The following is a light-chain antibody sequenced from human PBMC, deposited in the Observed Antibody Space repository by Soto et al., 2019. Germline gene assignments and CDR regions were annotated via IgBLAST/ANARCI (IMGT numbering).Light chain of an antibody. Sequence: QSVLTQPPSVSGAPGQRVTISCTGTSSNIGAGYDVHWYQRLPGTAPKLLIYGNSNRPSGVPDRFSGSKSGTSASLAITGLQAEDEADYYCQSYDSSLRGVFGGGTKVTVL. CDR1: SSNIGAGYD. V-gene: IGLV1-40*01. CDR2: GNS. CDR3: QSYDSSLRGV. J-gene: IGLJ3*02.